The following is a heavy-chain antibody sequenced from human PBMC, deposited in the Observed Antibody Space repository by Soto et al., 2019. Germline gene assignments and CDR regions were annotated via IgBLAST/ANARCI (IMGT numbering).Heavy chain of an antibody. CDR2: INPNNDGT. Sequence: ASVKVSCKASGNTFTGYYIHWVRQAPGQGLEWMGWINPNNDGTTYGEKFQGRVTMTRVTSTSTAYMELSRLRSDDTAVYYCARDLGGSRDSWGQGTLVTVSS. V-gene: IGHV1-2*02. CDR1: GNTFTGYY. CDR3: ARDLGGSRDS. D-gene: IGHD1-26*01. J-gene: IGHJ4*02.